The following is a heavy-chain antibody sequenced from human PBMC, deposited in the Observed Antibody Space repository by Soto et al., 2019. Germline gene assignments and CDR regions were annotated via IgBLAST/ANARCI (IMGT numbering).Heavy chain of an antibody. CDR1: GYTFTSYG. CDR3: ARDDIVVVVAAIREYFQH. Sequence: QVQLVQSGAEVKKPGASVKVSCKASGYTFTSYGISWVRQAPGQGLEWMGWISAYNGNTNYAQKLQGRVTMTTDTSTSTAYMERRSLRSDDTAVYYCARDDIVVVVAAIREYFQHWGQGTLVTVSS. J-gene: IGHJ1*01. CDR2: ISAYNGNT. D-gene: IGHD2-15*01. V-gene: IGHV1-18*01.